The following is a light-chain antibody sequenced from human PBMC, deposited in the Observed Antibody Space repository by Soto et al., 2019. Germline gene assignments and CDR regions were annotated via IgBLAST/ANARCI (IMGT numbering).Light chain of an antibody. Sequence: DIQMTQSPSSLSASVGYRGTITCRASQSISSYLNRYQQKPGKAPKLLIYAASSLQSGVPSRFGGSPSGTAFTLTISSLHPEDFATYYCQQSYSTPYTFGPGTKLEIK. CDR2: AAS. CDR1: QSISSY. CDR3: QQSYSTPYT. V-gene: IGKV1-39*01. J-gene: IGKJ2*01.